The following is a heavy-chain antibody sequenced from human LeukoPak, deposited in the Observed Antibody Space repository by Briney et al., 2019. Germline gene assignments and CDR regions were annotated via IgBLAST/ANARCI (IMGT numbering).Heavy chain of an antibody. CDR3: ARVHNYDFWSGYPTHNWFDP. V-gene: IGHV1-2*02. CDR1: GYTFTGYY. D-gene: IGHD3-3*01. Sequence: ASVTVSCKASGYTFTGYYMHWVRQAPGQGLEWMGWINPNSGGTNYAQKFQGRVTMTRDTSISTAYMELSRLRSDDTAVYYCARVHNYDFWSGYPTHNWFDPGGQGTLVTV. J-gene: IGHJ5*02. CDR2: INPNSGGT.